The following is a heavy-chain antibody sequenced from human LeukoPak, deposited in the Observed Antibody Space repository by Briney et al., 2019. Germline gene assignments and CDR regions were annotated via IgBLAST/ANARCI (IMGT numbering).Heavy chain of an antibody. CDR2: IIPLSGAG. V-gene: IGHV1-69*13. CDR1: GGTFRRHG. J-gene: IGHJ4*02. D-gene: IGHD3/OR15-3a*01. Sequence: ASVKVSCKASGGTFRRHGISWVRQAPGQGLEWMGGIIPLSGAGNHAQKFQGRVTITADESTSTIYMELSSLRFEDTAVFYCARGALDDLTVPRFDYWGQGTLVTVSS. CDR3: ARGALDDLTVPRFDY.